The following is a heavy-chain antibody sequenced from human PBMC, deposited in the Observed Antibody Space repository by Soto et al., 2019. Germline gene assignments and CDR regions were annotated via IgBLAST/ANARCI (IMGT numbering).Heavy chain of an antibody. CDR1: GYTFTSYY. J-gene: IGHJ6*02. D-gene: IGHD3-10*01. V-gene: IGHV1-46*01. CDR2: INPSGGST. CDR3: ARVAYYYGSGSYYNNYYYGMDV. Sequence: ASVKVSCKASGYTFTSYYMHWVRQAPGQGLERMGIINPSGGSTSYAQKFQGRVTMTRDTSTSTVYMELSSLRSEDTAMYYCARVAYYYGSGSYYNNYYYGMDVWGQGTTLTVSS.